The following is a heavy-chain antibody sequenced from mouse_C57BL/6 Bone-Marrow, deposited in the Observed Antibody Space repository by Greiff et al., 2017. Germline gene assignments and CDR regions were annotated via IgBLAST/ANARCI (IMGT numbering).Heavy chain of an antibody. J-gene: IGHJ3*01. CDR1: GYTFTSYG. V-gene: IGHV1-81*01. CDR2: IYPRSGNT. D-gene: IGHD1-2*01. CDR3: ARSRGGLLRRCAY. Sequence: QVQLQQSGAELARPGASVKLSCKASGYTFTSYGISWVKQRTGQGLEWIGEIYPRSGNTYYNEKFKGKATLTADKSSSTAYMELRSRTSEDSAVYCCARSRGGLLRRCAYWGQGTLVTGSA.